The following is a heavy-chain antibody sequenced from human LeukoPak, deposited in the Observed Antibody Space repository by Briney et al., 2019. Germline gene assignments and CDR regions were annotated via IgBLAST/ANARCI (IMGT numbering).Heavy chain of an antibody. CDR2: ISWNSGSI. CDR3: AKDMGYGMDV. V-gene: IGHV3-9*01. J-gene: IGHJ6*02. Sequence: GGSLRLPCAASGFTFDDYAMHWVRQAPGKGLEWVSGISWNSGSIGYADSVKGRFTISRDNAKNSLYLQMNSLRAEDTALYYCAKDMGYGMDVWGQGTTVTVSS. CDR1: GFTFDDYA.